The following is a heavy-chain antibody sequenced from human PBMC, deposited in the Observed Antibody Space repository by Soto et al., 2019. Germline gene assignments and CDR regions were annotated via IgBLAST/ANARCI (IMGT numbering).Heavy chain of an antibody. CDR3: MRQGIGALHGLVDV. CDR1: GDSIGTYN. V-gene: IGHV4-59*08. D-gene: IGHD1-26*01. CDR2: IYSNGGT. J-gene: IGHJ6*02. Sequence: QVQLQASGPGLVKPSDTLSLTCTVSGDSIGTYNWGWIRQPPGKRLEWIGYIYSNGGTSYNPALKTRVTRPADTSTKQFSLRLSSVTAADTAVYYCMRQGIGALHGLVDVWGQGTTVTVS.